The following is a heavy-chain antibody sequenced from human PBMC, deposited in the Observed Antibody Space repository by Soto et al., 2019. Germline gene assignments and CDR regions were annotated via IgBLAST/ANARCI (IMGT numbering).Heavy chain of an antibody. D-gene: IGHD3-9*01. CDR2: ISSSSSYI. Sequence: EVQLVESGGGLVKPGGSLRLSCAASGFTFSSYSMNWVRQAPGKGLEWVSSISSSSSYIYYADSVKGRFTISRDNAKNSLYLQMNSLRAEDTAVYYCARDLLTGPRYYYYYYGMDVWGQGTTVTVSS. J-gene: IGHJ6*02. V-gene: IGHV3-21*01. CDR3: ARDLLTGPRYYYYYYGMDV. CDR1: GFTFSSYS.